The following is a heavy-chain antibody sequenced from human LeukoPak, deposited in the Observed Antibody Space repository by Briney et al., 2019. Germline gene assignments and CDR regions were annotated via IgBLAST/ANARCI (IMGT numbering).Heavy chain of an antibody. J-gene: IGHJ4*02. Sequence: SETLSLTCAVSGYSISSGYYWGWIRQPPGKGLEWIGNIYPSGSTYYNPSLKSRVTISVDTSRNQFSLKLRSVTAADTAVYFCARDVTSRGYFDYWGQGSPVTVSS. CDR1: GYSISSGYY. CDR2: IYPSGST. CDR3: ARDVTSRGYFDY. V-gene: IGHV4-38-2*02. D-gene: IGHD1-14*01.